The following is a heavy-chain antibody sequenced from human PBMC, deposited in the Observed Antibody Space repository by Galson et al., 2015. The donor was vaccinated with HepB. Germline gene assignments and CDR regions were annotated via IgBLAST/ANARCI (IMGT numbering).Heavy chain of an antibody. Sequence: SVKVSCKASGYTFTSYGISWVRQAPGQGLEWMGWISAYNGNTNYAQKLQGRVTMTTDTSTSTAYMELRSLRSDDTAVYYCARSRSSGWLTARIAYYYGMDVWGQGTTVTVSS. CDR1: GYTFTSYG. J-gene: IGHJ6*02. CDR2: ISAYNGNT. V-gene: IGHV1-18*01. D-gene: IGHD6-19*01. CDR3: ARSRSSGWLTARIAYYYGMDV.